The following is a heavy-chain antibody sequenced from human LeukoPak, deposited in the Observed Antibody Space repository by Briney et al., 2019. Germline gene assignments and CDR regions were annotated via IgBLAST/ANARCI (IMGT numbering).Heavy chain of an antibody. CDR3: AKDWSYSGWSYYFDY. Sequence: GGSQRLSCAASGFTFSSYGMSWIRQAPGKGLEWVSAISGSGGSTYYADSVKGRFTISRDNSKNTLYLQMNSLRAEDTAVYYCAKDWSYSGWSYYFDYWGQGTLVTVSS. J-gene: IGHJ4*02. CDR1: GFTFSSYG. CDR2: ISGSGGST. D-gene: IGHD6-19*01. V-gene: IGHV3-23*01.